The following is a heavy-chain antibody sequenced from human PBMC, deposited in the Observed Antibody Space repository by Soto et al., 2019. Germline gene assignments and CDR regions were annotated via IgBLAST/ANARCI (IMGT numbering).Heavy chain of an antibody. CDR1: GYSFSDFG. CDR3: ARSDYYEDTGTFEY. J-gene: IGHJ4*02. Sequence: ASVKVPCKASGYSFSDFGITWVRLAPGQGLEWMGWISGKNGNTNYAQKVQGRVTLTADTSTSTAYMEMRALTSDDTATYYCARSDYYEDTGTFEYWGQGIPVTVSS. CDR2: ISGKNGNT. V-gene: IGHV1-18*04. D-gene: IGHD4-17*01.